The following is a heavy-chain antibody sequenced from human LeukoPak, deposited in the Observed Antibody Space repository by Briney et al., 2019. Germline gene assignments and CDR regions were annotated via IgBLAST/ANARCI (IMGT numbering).Heavy chain of an antibody. CDR1: GFIFSDYY. Sequence: GGSLRLSCAASGFIFSDYYMSWIRQAPGMGLEWISYISTSGSTIYYADSVKGRFTISRDNAKKSLYLQMNSLRADDTAVYYCAREVVVASDAFDIWGQGTMVTVSS. J-gene: IGHJ3*02. V-gene: IGHV3-11*01. CDR2: ISTSGSTI. D-gene: IGHD2-15*01. CDR3: AREVVVASDAFDI.